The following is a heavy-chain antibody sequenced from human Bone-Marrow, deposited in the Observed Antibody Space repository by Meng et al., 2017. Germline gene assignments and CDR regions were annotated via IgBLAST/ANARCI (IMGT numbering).Heavy chain of an antibody. Sequence: GSLRLSCTASGFTFGDYAMSWVRQAPGKGLEWVGFIRSKAYGGTTAYAASVKGRFTSARDDSKSIAYLQMNSLKTEDTAVYYCTRYPTGTTYLSIYAEYFQHWGQGTLVTVSS. CDR2: IRSKAYGGTT. J-gene: IGHJ1*01. CDR1: GFTFGDYA. V-gene: IGHV3-49*04. D-gene: IGHD4-17*01. CDR3: TRYPTGTTYLSIYAEYFQH.